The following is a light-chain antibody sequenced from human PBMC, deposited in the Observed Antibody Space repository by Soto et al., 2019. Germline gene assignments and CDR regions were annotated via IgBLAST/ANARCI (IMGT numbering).Light chain of an antibody. CDR2: AAS. Sequence: DIQMTQSPSFVSASIGDRVTITCRASQDVSIWLAWYQQRPGKAPRLLIYAASTLQSGVPSRFSGSGSGTDFTLTSNGLQPADFATSSCQQAHTLPWTFGQGTKVEIK. CDR1: QDVSIW. J-gene: IGKJ1*01. V-gene: IGKV1-12*01. CDR3: QQAHTLPWT.